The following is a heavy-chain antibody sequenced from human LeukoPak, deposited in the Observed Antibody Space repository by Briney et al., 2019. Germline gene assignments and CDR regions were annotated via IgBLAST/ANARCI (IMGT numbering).Heavy chain of an antibody. Sequence: GGSLRLSCAASGFTVSSNYMSWVRQAPGKGLEWVSVIYSGGSTYYADSVKGRFTISRHISQNTLYLQMNSLRAEDTAVYYCARVRLGSGWSLFDFWGRGTLVTVSS. CDR3: ARVRLGSGWSLFDF. CDR1: GFTVSSNY. CDR2: IYSGGST. V-gene: IGHV3-53*04. J-gene: IGHJ4*02. D-gene: IGHD6-19*01.